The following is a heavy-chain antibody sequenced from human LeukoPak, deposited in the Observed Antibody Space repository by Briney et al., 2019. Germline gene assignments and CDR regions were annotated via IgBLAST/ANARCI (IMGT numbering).Heavy chain of an antibody. CDR2: IYYSGST. V-gene: IGHV4-39*07. J-gene: IGHJ4*02. D-gene: IGHD3-22*01. Sequence: PSATLSLTCTVSGGSISSSSYYWGWIRQPPGKGLEWIGSIYYSGSTYYNPSLKSRVTISVDTSKNQFSLKLSSVTAADTAVYYCARVTGYMIEDYFDYWGQGTLVTVSS. CDR1: GGSISSSSYY. CDR3: ARVTGYMIEDYFDY.